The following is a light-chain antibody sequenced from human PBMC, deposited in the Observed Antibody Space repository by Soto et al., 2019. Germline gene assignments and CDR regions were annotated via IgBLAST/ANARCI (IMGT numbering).Light chain of an antibody. Sequence: EIVLTQSPCTLSLSPGERATLSCRASQSVSSSYLAWYQQKPGQAPRLLIYGASSRATGIPDRFSGSGSGTDFALTISMLEPEDFAVYYCQQYGSSRTFGGGTKVEIK. V-gene: IGKV3-20*01. CDR2: GAS. J-gene: IGKJ4*01. CDR3: QQYGSSRT. CDR1: QSVSSSY.